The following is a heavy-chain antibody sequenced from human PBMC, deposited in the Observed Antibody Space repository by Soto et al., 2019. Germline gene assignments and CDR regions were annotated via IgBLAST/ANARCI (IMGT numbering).Heavy chain of an antibody. Sequence: ESGGGVVQPGRSLRLSCAASGFTFSFYGMHWVRQAPDKGLEWVAFLWFDGSNKHYADSVKGRFTISRDNSQNTLFLEMNDLRAEDTALYYCAREGGSGSPSTYFDRWGRGTLVTVSS. CDR3: AREGGSGSPSTYFDR. D-gene: IGHD3-10*01. CDR1: GFTFSFYG. J-gene: IGHJ2*01. V-gene: IGHV3-33*01. CDR2: LWFDGSNK.